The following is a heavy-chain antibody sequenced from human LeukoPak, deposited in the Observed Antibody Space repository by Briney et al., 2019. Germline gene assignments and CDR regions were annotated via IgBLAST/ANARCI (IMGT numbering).Heavy chain of an antibody. V-gene: IGHV4-34*01. J-gene: IGHJ5*02. CDR1: GGSFSGYF. D-gene: IGHD3-22*01. CDR3: ARQYYYDSSGHNWFDP. CDR2: ISHSGST. Sequence: SETLSLTCAVYGGSFSGYFWSWIRQPPGKGLEWIGEISHSGSTNYNPSLKSLVTISVDASKNQFSLKLSSVSAADTAVYYCARQYYYDSSGHNWFDPWGQGTLVTVSS.